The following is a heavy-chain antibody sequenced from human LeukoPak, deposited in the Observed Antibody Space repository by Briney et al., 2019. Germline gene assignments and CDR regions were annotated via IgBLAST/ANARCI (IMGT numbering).Heavy chain of an antibody. Sequence: PGGSLRLSCAAPGFTFSSYSMNWVRQAPGKGLEWVSYISSSSSTIYYADSVKGRFTISRDNAKNSLYLQMNSLRAEDTAVYYCAREGIQLCSDYWGQGTLVTVSS. D-gene: IGHD5-18*01. V-gene: IGHV3-48*04. J-gene: IGHJ4*02. CDR3: AREGIQLCSDY. CDR1: GFTFSSYS. CDR2: ISSSSSTI.